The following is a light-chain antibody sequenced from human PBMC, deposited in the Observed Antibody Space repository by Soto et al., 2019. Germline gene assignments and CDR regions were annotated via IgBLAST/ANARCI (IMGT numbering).Light chain of an antibody. CDR1: SSNIGGNP. J-gene: IGLJ2*01. CDR2: TND. CDR3: AAWDGSLNGVI. V-gene: IGLV1-44*01. Sequence: QAVVTQPPSASGTPGQRVTISCSGSSSNIGGNPVNWYQQVPGTAPKLLIYTNDQRPSGVPNRFSGSKSGTSASLAISGLQSGDEADYYCAAWDGSLNGVIFGGGTKLTVL.